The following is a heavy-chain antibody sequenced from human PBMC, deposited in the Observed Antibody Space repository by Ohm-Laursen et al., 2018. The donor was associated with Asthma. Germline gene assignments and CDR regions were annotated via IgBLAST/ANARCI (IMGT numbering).Heavy chain of an antibody. CDR2: IIPIFGTA. D-gene: IGHD1-20*01. J-gene: IGHJ6*02. CDR3: ARVPRRDNWNDARYYYYYGMDV. CDR1: GGTFSSYA. Sequence: GASVKVSCKASGGTFSSYAISWVQQAPGQGLEWMGGIIPIFGTANYAQKFQGRVTITADESTSTAYMELSSLRSEDTAVYYCARVPRRDNWNDARYYYYYGMDVWGQGTTVTVSS. V-gene: IGHV1-69*13.